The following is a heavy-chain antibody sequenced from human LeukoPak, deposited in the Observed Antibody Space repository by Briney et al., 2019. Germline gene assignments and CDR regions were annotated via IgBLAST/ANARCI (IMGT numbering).Heavy chain of an antibody. D-gene: IGHD6-19*01. Sequence: ASVKVSCQASGYTFTGYYIHLVRQAPGQGLEWMGRINPNSGGTNYAQKFQGRVTMTRDTSISTVYMELSRLRSDDTAVYYCARGSYSSGWYGPGVDYWGQGTLVNVSS. CDR2: INPNSGGT. J-gene: IGHJ4*02. CDR1: GYTFTGYY. V-gene: IGHV1-2*06. CDR3: ARGSYSSGWYGPGVDY.